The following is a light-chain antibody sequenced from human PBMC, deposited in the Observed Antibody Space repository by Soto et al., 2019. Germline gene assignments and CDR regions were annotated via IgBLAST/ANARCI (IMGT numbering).Light chain of an antibody. J-gene: IGKJ1*01. CDR3: QQRSSWPLT. Sequence: EIVFTQSPSTLSLSPGERATLSCRASQGVSTSLAWYQQKPGQAPRLLIYDASNRATGIPGRFSGSGSGTDFTLTISSLEPEDFAVYYCQQRSSWPLTFGQGTKVDIK. CDR2: DAS. CDR1: QGVSTS. V-gene: IGKV3-11*01.